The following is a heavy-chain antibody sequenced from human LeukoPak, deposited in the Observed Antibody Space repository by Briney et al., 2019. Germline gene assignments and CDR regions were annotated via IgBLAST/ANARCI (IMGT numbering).Heavy chain of an antibody. V-gene: IGHV4-34*01. J-gene: IGHJ4*02. CDR2: IYYSGST. CDR3: ARLGSPYYFDY. Sequence: SETLSLTCAIYGGSFSAYYWNWIRQPPGKGLEWIGSIYYSGSTYYNPSLKSRVTISVDTSKNQFSLKLSSVTAADTAVYYCARLGSPYYFDYWGQGTLVTVSS. D-gene: IGHD3-16*01. CDR1: GGSFSAYY.